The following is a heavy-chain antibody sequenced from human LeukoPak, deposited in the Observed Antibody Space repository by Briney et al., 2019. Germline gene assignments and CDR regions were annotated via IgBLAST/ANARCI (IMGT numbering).Heavy chain of an antibody. Sequence: SETLSLTCTVSGGSISSGDYYWRWIRQPPGKGLEWIGYIYYSGSTYYNPSLKSRVTISVDTSKNQFSLKLSSVTAADTAVYYCAVWGSYRYFDYWGQGTLVTVSS. CDR2: IYYSGST. V-gene: IGHV4-30-4*01. CDR3: AVWGSYRYFDY. CDR1: GGSISSGDYY. D-gene: IGHD3-16*02. J-gene: IGHJ4*02.